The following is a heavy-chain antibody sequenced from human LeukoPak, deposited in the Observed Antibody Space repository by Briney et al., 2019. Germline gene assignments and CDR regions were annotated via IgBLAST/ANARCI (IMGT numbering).Heavy chain of an antibody. Sequence: SETLSLTCTVSGGSISSSSYYWGWIRQPPGKGLEWIGRIYTSGSTNYNPSLKSRVTISVDTSKNQFSLKLSSVTAADTAVYYCVYGDYGSAPDYWGQGTLVTVSS. V-gene: IGHV4-61*05. D-gene: IGHD4-17*01. CDR3: VYGDYGSAPDY. J-gene: IGHJ4*02. CDR2: IYTSGST. CDR1: GGSISSSSYY.